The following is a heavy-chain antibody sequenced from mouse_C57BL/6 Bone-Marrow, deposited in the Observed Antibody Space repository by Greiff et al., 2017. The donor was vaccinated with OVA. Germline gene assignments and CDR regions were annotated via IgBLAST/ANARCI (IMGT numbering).Heavy chain of an antibody. CDR3: ARGGYYSKGAY. V-gene: IGHV1-54*01. Sequence: QVQLQQSGAELVRPGTSVKVSCKASGYAFTNYLIEWVKQRPGQGLEWIGVINPGSGGTNYNEKFKGKATLTADKSSSTAYMQLSSLTSEDSAVYFCARGGYYSKGAYWGQGTRVTVSA. J-gene: IGHJ3*01. D-gene: IGHD2-5*01. CDR2: INPGSGGT. CDR1: GYAFTNYL.